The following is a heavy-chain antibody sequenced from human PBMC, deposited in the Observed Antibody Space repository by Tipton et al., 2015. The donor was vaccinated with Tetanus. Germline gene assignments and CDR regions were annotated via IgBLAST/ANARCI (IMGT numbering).Heavy chain of an antibody. CDR2: IFHSGST. CDR1: GGSMGNNY. J-gene: IGHJ3*01. D-gene: IGHD2-2*01. Sequence: GLVKPSETLSLTCTVSGGSMGNNYWSWIRQPPGKGLEWIAYIFHSGSTNYSPSLKSRVAISMDTSKNQISLKLSSVTAADTAVYYCARRSYCSSSRCFDAFDLWGQGTMVTVSS. CDR3: ARRSYCSSSRCFDAFDL. V-gene: IGHV4-59*01.